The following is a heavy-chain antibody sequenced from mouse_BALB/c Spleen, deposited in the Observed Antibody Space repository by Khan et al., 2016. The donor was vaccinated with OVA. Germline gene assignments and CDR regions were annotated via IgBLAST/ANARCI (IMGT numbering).Heavy chain of an antibody. CDR1: GYSITSDYA. D-gene: IGHD2-3*01. CDR2: ISYSGST. CDR3: ARDGSRYNYAMDY. Sequence: VQLKESGPGLVKPSQSLSLTCTVTGYSITSDYAWNWIRPFPGNKLEWMVYISYSGSTNYNPALKSRIPITRDTSKNQFFMQLNSVTTEDTTTYYCARDGSRYNYAMDYWGQGTPVTVSS. V-gene: IGHV3-2*02. J-gene: IGHJ4*01.